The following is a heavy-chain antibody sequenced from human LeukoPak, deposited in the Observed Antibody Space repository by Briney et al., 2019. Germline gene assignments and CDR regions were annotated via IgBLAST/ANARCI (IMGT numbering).Heavy chain of an antibody. V-gene: IGHV1-69*04. CDR2: IIPILGIA. CDR1: GGTFSSYA. D-gene: IGHD3-3*01. CDR3: ARGDDFWSGPAGGNWFDP. J-gene: IGHJ5*02. Sequence: ASVKVSCKASGGTFSSYAISWVRQAPGQGLEWMGRIIPILGIANYAQKFQGRVTITADKSTSTAYMELSSLRSEDTAVYYCARGDDFWSGPAGGNWFDPWGQGTLVTVSS.